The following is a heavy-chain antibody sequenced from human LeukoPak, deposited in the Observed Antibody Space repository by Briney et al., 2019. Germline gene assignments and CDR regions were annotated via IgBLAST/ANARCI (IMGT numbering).Heavy chain of an antibody. CDR3: AKVRSSFHPTYYFDY. CDR2: ISYDGSNK. Sequence: PGGSLRLSCAASGFTFSSYAMHWVRQAPGKGLEWVAVISYDGSNKYYADSVKGRFTISRDNSKNTLYLQMNSLRAEDTAVYYCAKVRSSFHPTYYFDYWGQGTLVTVSS. CDR1: GFTFSSYA. J-gene: IGHJ4*02. V-gene: IGHV3-30-3*01. D-gene: IGHD6-13*01.